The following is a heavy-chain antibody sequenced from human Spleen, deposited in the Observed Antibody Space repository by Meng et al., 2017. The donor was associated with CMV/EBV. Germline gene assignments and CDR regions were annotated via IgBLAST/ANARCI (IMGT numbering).Heavy chain of an antibody. D-gene: IGHD3-16*02. Sequence: SVKVSCKASGGSFSSYTINWVRQAPGQGLEWMGRIIPILGIANYAQKFQGRVTITADKSTSTAYMELSSLRSEDTAVYYCARDRTALGITFGGVIVSSPYDYWGQGTLVTVSS. CDR1: GGSFSSYT. CDR2: IIPILGIA. J-gene: IGHJ4*02. V-gene: IGHV1-69*04. CDR3: ARDRTALGITFGGVIVSSPYDY.